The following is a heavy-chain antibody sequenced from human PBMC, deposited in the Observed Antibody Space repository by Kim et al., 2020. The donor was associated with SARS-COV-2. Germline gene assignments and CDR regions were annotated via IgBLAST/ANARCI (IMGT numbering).Heavy chain of an antibody. Sequence: YADSVKGRFTLSRDSSKNTLYLQIYSLRDEDTAVYYCATDLYPMATNLAYWGLGTLVTVSA. CDR3: ATDLYPMATNLAY. J-gene: IGHJ4*02. V-gene: IGHV3-33*01. D-gene: IGHD2-8*01.